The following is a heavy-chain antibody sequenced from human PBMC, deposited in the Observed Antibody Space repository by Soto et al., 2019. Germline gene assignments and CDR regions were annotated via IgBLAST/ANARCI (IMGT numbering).Heavy chain of an antibody. CDR1: GYTFTSYA. CDR2: INAGNGNT. V-gene: IGHV1-3*01. CDR3: ARSIVVVTSLDY. Sequence: QVQLVQSGAEVKKPGASVKVSCKASGYTFTSYAMHWVRQAPGQRLEWMGWINAGNGNTKYSQTFQGRVTITRDTSASTAYMEVSSLRSEDTAVYYCARSIVVVTSLDYGGQGPLVTVSS. D-gene: IGHD3-22*01. J-gene: IGHJ4*02.